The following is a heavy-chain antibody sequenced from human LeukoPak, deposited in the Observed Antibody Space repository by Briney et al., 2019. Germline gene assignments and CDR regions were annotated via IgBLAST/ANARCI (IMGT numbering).Heavy chain of an antibody. V-gene: IGHV4-30-2*01. CDR1: GGSISSGGYS. CDR2: IYHSGST. CDR3: ARWIQLWSYFDY. J-gene: IGHJ4*02. D-gene: IGHD5-18*01. Sequence: PSETLSLTCAVSGGSISSGGYSWSWIRRPPGKGLEWIGYIYHSGSTYYNPSLKSRVTISVDRSKNQFSLKLSSVTAADTAVYYCARWIQLWSYFDYWGQGTLVTVSS.